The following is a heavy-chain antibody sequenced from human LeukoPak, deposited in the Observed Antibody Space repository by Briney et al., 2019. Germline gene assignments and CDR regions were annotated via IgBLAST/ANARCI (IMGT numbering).Heavy chain of an antibody. CDR1: GGSISSYY. D-gene: IGHD3-22*01. Sequence: PSETLSLTCTVSGGSISSYYWSWIRQPPGKGLEWIGRIYTSGSTNYNPSLKSRVTMSVDTSKNQFSLKLSSVTAADTAVYYCARCHYYDSSGYYEEDYWGQGTLVTVSS. V-gene: IGHV4-4*07. J-gene: IGHJ4*02. CDR2: IYTSGST. CDR3: ARCHYYDSSGYYEEDY.